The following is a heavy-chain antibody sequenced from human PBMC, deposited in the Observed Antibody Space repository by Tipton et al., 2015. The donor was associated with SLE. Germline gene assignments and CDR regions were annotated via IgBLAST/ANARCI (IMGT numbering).Heavy chain of an antibody. J-gene: IGHJ4*02. CDR2: IYYTGTT. CDR1: GGPINTGGYY. CDR3: ARSVARYFNS. Sequence: TLSLTCTVPGGPINTGGYYWSWIRQLPGKGLEWIGYIYYTGTTYYNPSVKSRVTISLDTSKNQFSLQLNSVTAADTAVYYCARSVARYFNSWGQGTLVTVSS. D-gene: IGHD6-19*01. V-gene: IGHV4-31*03.